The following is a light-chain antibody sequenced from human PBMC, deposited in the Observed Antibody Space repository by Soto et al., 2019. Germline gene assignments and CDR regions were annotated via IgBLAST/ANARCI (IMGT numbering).Light chain of an antibody. CDR3: HHWT. Sequence: DIQMTQSPSTLSASVGDRVTITCRASQSISSWLAWYQQKPGKAPKLLIYDASSLESGVPSRFSGSGSGTEFTLTISSLQPDDFATYYCHHWTFRQGPKVDIK. V-gene: IGKV1-5*01. J-gene: IGKJ1*01. CDR1: QSISSW. CDR2: DAS.